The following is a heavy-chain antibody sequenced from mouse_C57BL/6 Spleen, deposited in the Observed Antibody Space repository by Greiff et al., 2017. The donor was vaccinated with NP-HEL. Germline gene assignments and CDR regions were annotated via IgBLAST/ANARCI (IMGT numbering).Heavy chain of an antibody. D-gene: IGHD1-1*01. J-gene: IGHJ4*01. V-gene: IGHV1-64*01. CDR2: IHPNSGST. CDR1: GYTFTSYW. CDR3: ARSPPHYGSSYAMDY. Sequence: VQLQQPGAELVKPGASVKLSCKASGYTFTSYWMHWVKQRPGQGLEWIGMIHPNSGSTNYNEKFKSKDTLTVDKSSSTAYMQLSSLTSEDSAVYYCARSPPHYGSSYAMDYWGQGTSVTVSS.